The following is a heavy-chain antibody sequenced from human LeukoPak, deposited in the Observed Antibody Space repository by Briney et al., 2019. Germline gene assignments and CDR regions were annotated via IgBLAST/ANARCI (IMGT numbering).Heavy chain of an antibody. V-gene: IGHV4-39*07. CDR1: GGSISSSSYY. D-gene: IGHD2-8*01. CDR2: IYYSGSI. J-gene: IGHJ4*02. Sequence: SETLSLTCTVSGGSISSSSYYWGWIRQPPGKGLEWIGSIYYSGSIYYNPSLKSRVTISVDTSKNQFSLKLSSVTAADTAVYYCAREMEGQIDYWGQGTLVTVSS. CDR3: AREMEGQIDY.